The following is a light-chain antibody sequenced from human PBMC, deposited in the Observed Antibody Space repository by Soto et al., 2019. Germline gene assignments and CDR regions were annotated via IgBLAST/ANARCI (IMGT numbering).Light chain of an antibody. CDR3: ATWDDSLPAV. V-gene: IGLV2-14*02. CDR1: RRDVGNYNL. CDR2: EGN. J-gene: IGLJ2*01. Sequence: QSALTQPASVSGSPGQSITISCTGTRRDVGNYNLVSWYQQHPGKAPKLIIYEGNKRPSGVSNRFSESKSGNTASLAISGLQSEDEADYYCATWDDSLPAVFGGGTKVTVL.